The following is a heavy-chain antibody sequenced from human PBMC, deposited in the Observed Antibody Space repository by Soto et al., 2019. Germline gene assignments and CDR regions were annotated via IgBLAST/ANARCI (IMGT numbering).Heavy chain of an antibody. CDR1: GGSVSSDGYS. Sequence: LSLTCAVSGGSVSSDGYSWSWLRQPPGKDLVWIGNIYHGGSTYLNPSLQSRVTISIDNSKNHFSLRLNSVTAADTAVYYCARSRGIMSPYDYWGQGILVTVSS. V-gene: IGHV4-30-2*01. D-gene: IGHD3-16*01. CDR3: ARSRGIMSPYDY. J-gene: IGHJ4*02. CDR2: IYHGGST.